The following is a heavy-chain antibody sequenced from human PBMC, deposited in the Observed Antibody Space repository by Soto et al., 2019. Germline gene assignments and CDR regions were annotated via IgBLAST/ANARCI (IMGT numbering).Heavy chain of an antibody. CDR2: ISYDGSNK. Sequence: QVQLVESGGGVVQPRRSLRLSCAASGFTFSSYGMHWVRQAPGKGLEWVAVISYDGSNKYYADSVKGRFTISRDNSKNTLYLQMNSLRAEDTAVYYCAKLRGYDSRQDAFDIWGQGTMVTVSS. D-gene: IGHD3-22*01. CDR3: AKLRGYDSRQDAFDI. CDR1: GFTFSSYG. V-gene: IGHV3-30*18. J-gene: IGHJ3*02.